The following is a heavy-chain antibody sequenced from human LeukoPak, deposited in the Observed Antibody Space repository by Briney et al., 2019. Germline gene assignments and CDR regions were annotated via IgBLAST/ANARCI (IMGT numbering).Heavy chain of an antibody. D-gene: IGHD4-11*01. Sequence: GASVKVSCEASGYPFINYAISWVRQAPGQGLEWMGWISPFNGQTNYAQNLQDRVTMTIDTTKSTAYMELRGLRSDDTGVYDCARVWDYSPRGRFDDWGQGTRVIVSS. CDR3: ARVWDYSPRGRFDD. CDR2: ISPFNGQT. V-gene: IGHV1-18*04. J-gene: IGHJ4*02. CDR1: GYPFINYA.